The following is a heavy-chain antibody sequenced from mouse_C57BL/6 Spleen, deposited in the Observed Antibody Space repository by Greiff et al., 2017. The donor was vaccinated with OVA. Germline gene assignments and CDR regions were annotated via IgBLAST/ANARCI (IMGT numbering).Heavy chain of an antibody. V-gene: IGHV1-50*01. D-gene: IGHD2-1*01. J-gene: IGHJ2*01. Sequence: QVQLQQPGAELVKPGASVKLSCKASGYTFTSYWMQWVKQRPGQGLEWIGELDPSDSYTNYNQKFKGKATLPVDTSSSTAYMQLSSLTSEDSAVYCGARREDYYGNVDYWGQGTTLTVSS. CDR2: LDPSDSYT. CDR1: GYTFTSYW. CDR3: ARREDYYGNVDY.